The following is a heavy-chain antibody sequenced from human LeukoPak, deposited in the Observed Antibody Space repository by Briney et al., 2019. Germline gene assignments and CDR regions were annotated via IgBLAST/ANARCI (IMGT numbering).Heavy chain of an antibody. CDR3: ARSHQLLGYGMDV. CDR1: GFTFSSYW. D-gene: IGHD2-2*01. Sequence: GGSLRLSCVASGFTFSSYWMSWVRQAPGKGLEWVANIKQDGSEKYYVDSVKGRFTISRDNAKNSLYLQMNSLRAEDTAVYYCARSHQLLGYGMDVWGQGTTVTVSS. V-gene: IGHV3-7*01. J-gene: IGHJ6*02. CDR2: IKQDGSEK.